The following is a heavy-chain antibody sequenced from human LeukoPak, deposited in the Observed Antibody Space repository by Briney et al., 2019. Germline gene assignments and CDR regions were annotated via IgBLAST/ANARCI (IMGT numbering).Heavy chain of an antibody. V-gene: IGHV1-2*02. Sequence: EASVKVSCKASGYTFTGYYMHWVRQAPGQGLEWMGWINPNSGGTDYAQKFQGRATMTRDTSISTAYMELSRLRSDDTAVYYCARVPLHWEYFDYWGQGTLVTVSS. CDR3: ARVPLHWEYFDY. J-gene: IGHJ4*02. CDR1: GYTFTGYY. CDR2: INPNSGGT. D-gene: IGHD1-26*01.